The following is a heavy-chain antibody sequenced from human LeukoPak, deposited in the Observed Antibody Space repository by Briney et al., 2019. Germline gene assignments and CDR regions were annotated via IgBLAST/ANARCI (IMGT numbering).Heavy chain of an antibody. CDR3: AKLIPDGWYDHYYYGMDV. CDR2: ISGSGGST. V-gene: IGHV3-23*01. D-gene: IGHD6-19*01. Sequence: GGSLRLSCVASGFTFSHYSMSWVRQAPGKGLEWVSAISGSGGSTYYADSVKGRFTISRDNSKNTLYLQMNSLRAEDTAVYYCAKLIPDGWYDHYYYGMDVWGQGTTVTVSS. J-gene: IGHJ6*02. CDR1: GFTFSHYS.